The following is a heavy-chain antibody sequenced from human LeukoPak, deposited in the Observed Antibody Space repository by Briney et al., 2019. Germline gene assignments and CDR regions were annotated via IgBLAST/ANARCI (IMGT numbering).Heavy chain of an antibody. D-gene: IGHD6-19*01. V-gene: IGHV1-3*01. CDR2: INAGNGNT. Sequence: EASVKVSCKASGYTFTSYAMHWVRQAPGQRLEWMGWINAGNGNTKYSQKFQGRVTITRDTSASTAYMELSSLRSEDTAVYYCARSYSSGWNDYWGQGTLVTVSS. J-gene: IGHJ4*02. CDR3: ARSYSSGWNDY. CDR1: GYTFTSYA.